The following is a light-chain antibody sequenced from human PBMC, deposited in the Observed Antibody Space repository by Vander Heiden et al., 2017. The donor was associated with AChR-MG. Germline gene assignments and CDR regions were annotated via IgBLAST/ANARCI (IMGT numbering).Light chain of an antibody. CDR1: VFDIGFYDY. CDR3: SSYRSSHTRV. J-gene: IGLJ1*01. V-gene: IGLV2-14*03. Sequence: QSALTPPASVSASPGESITLTCTGTVFDIGFYDYVSWYQQHPGEAPKLIIYDVSKRPSGVSDRFSGSKSDNTASLTISGLRSEDEADYYCSSYRSSHTRVFGTGTMVNVL. CDR2: DVS.